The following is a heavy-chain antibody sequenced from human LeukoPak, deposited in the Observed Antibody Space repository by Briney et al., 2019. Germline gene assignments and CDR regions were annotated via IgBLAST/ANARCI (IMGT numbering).Heavy chain of an antibody. V-gene: IGHV3-7*05. D-gene: IGHD2-8*01. CDR1: VFTFSSYR. CDR2: IKQDGSEK. Sequence: GGSLRLSCAASVFTFSSYRMSWVRQAPGKGLEGVANIKQDGSEKYYVESVKGRFSISRENAKKSLYLQMNRLRAEDTAVYYCARLMTSEVGFDYWGQGTLVTVSS. J-gene: IGHJ4*02. CDR3: ARLMTSEVGFDY.